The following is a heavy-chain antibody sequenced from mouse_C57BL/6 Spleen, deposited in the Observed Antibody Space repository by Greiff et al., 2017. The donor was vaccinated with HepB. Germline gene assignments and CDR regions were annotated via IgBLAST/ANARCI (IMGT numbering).Heavy chain of an antibody. CDR3: ARGPDWDY. V-gene: IGHV1-69*01. Sequence: QVQLQQSGAELVLPGASVKLSCKASGYTFTSYWMHWVKQRPGQGLEWIGEIDPSDSYTNYNQKFKGKSTLTVDKSSSTAYMQLSSLTAEDSAVYYCARGPDWDYWGQGTTLTVSS. J-gene: IGHJ2*01. D-gene: IGHD2-4*01. CDR1: GYTFTSYW. CDR2: IDPSDSYT.